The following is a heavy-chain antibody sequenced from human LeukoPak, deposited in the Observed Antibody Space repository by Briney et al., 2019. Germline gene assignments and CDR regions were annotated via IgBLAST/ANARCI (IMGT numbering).Heavy chain of an antibody. V-gene: IGHV1-46*01. Sequence: GASVKVSCKASGYTFTSHYMHWVRQAPGQGLEWMGLINPSGSSTLYAQKFQGRVTMTRDMSTTTDYMELSSLRSEDTAVYYCARDRRRTDDYFDYWGQGTLVTVSS. D-gene: IGHD1-1*01. CDR2: INPSGSST. J-gene: IGHJ4*02. CDR1: GYTFTSHY. CDR3: ARDRRRTDDYFDY.